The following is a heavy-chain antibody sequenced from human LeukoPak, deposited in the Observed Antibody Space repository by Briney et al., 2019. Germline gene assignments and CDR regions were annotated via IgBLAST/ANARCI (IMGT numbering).Heavy chain of an antibody. D-gene: IGHD6-19*01. V-gene: IGHV3-9*01. CDR2: ISWNSGSI. Sequence: GRSLRLSCAASGFTFDDYAMHWVRQAPGKGLEWVSGISWNSGSIGYADSVKGRFTISRDNSNNTLYLQMSSLRADDTAVYYCTKGRGDSSGWRFDYWGQGTLVTVSS. CDR3: TKGRGDSSGWRFDY. CDR1: GFTFDDYA. J-gene: IGHJ4*02.